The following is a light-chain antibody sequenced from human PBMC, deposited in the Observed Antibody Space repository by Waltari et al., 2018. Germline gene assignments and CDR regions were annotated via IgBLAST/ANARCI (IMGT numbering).Light chain of an antibody. J-gene: IGKJ2*01. Sequence: DIQMTQSPSTLSASVGDRATISCRASQSVGTWLAWYQQKPCKAPKLLIYMASSLESGVPSRFSGSGSGREFTLTISSLQPDDFATYSCQQYSSFSTFGQGTKVDI. CDR3: QQYSSFST. CDR2: MAS. V-gene: IGKV1-5*03. CDR1: QSVGTW.